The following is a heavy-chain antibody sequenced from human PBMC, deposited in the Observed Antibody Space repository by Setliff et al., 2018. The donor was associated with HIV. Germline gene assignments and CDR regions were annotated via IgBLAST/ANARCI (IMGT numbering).Heavy chain of an antibody. D-gene: IGHD2-8*02. J-gene: IGHJ4*02. Sequence: KVSCKASGYTLTTYGISWVRQAPGQGPEWMGWINTETGNPMYAQGFRGRLVFSLDTSVNTAYLQINSLKAEDTAMYYCARVGSYWSTFDYWGQGALVTVSS. V-gene: IGHV7-4-1*02. CDR2: INTETGNP. CDR3: ARVGSYWSTFDY. CDR1: GYTLTTYG.